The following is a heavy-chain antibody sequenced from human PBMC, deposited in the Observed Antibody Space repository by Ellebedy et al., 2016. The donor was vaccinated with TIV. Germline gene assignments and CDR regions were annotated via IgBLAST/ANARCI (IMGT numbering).Heavy chain of an antibody. CDR1: GLTSSSYS. V-gene: IGHV3-48*01. D-gene: IGHD1-14*01. CDR3: ARGTGRRDYYYMDV. CDR2: ISSSGSTI. J-gene: IGHJ6*03. Sequence: GESLKISXAASGLTSSSYSFNWVRQAPGKGLEWVSYISSSGSTIYYADSVKGRLTISRDKANRSVFLQMSSLRAEDTAVYYCARGTGRRDYYYMDVWGKGTTVTVSS.